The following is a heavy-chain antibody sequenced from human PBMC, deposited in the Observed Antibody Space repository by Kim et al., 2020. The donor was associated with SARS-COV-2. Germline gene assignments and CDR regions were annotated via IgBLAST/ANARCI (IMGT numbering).Heavy chain of an antibody. J-gene: IGHJ4*02. CDR3: ARLGVRGVIYY. V-gene: IGHV4-59*08. Sequence: SETLSLTCTVSGGSISSYYWSWIRQPPGKGLEWIGYIYYSGSTNYNPSLKSRVTISVDTSKNQFSLKLSSVTAADTAVYYCARLGVRGVIYYWGQGTLVT. CDR2: IYYSGST. D-gene: IGHD3-10*01. CDR1: GGSISSYY.